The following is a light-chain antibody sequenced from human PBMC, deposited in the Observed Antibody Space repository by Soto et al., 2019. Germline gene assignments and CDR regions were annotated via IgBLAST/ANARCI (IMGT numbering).Light chain of an antibody. CDR1: QSISRW. Sequence: DIQLTQPHYTVCASVGDRVTLTGRTSQSISRWLAWYQQKPGKAPKLLIFDVSSLQSGVPSRFSGSGSGTDFTLTISSLQPDDIATYYCQQYNSFWTFGQGTKVDI. V-gene: IGKV1-5*01. CDR2: DVS. J-gene: IGKJ1*01. CDR3: QQYNSFWT.